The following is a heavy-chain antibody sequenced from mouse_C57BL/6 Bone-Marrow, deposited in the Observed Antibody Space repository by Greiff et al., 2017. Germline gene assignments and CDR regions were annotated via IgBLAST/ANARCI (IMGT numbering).Heavy chain of an antibody. V-gene: IGHV5-17*01. CDR3: ARPLYYYAMDY. Sequence: DVQLVESGGGLVKPGGSLKLSCAASGFTFSDYGMHWVRQAPEKGLEWVAYISSGSSTIYYADTVKGRFTISRDNAKNTLFLQMTSLRSEDTAMYYCARPLYYYAMDYWGQGTSVTVSS. J-gene: IGHJ4*01. CDR2: ISSGSSTI. CDR1: GFTFSDYG. D-gene: IGHD2-3*01.